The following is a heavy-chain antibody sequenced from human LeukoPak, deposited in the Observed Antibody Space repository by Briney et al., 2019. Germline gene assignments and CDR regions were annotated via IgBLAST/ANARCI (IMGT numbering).Heavy chain of an antibody. CDR1: GGTFSSYA. D-gene: IGHD3-10*01. Sequence: ASVKVSCKASGGTFSSYAIGWVRQAPGRGLEWMGRIIPILGIANYAQKFQGRVTITADKSTSTAYMELSSLRSEDTAVYYCARWPDYYGSGSYYNPPFDYWGQGTLVTVSS. CDR2: IIPILGIA. CDR3: ARWPDYYGSGSYYNPPFDY. V-gene: IGHV1-69*04. J-gene: IGHJ4*02.